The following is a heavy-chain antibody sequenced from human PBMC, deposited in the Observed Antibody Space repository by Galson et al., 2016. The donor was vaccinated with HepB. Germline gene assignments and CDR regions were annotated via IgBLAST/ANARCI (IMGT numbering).Heavy chain of an antibody. V-gene: IGHV3-23*01. CDR3: ARDRGFYSSTWD. Sequence: SLRLSCAASGFTFSSYAMSWVRQAPGKGPEWVSSISGDGAPYYVDSMKGRFTISRDNSKDTLYLQMISLRAEDTAVYYCARDRGFYSSTWDWGQGTLVTVSS. CDR2: ISGDGAP. CDR1: GFTFSSYA. D-gene: IGHD2-2*01. J-gene: IGHJ4*02.